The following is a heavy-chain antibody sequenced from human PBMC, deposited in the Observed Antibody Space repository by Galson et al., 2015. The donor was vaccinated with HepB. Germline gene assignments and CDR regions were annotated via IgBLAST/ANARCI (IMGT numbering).Heavy chain of an antibody. CDR3: ARRIAVAGTGNWFDP. V-gene: IGHV1-2*04. CDR2: INPNSGGT. D-gene: IGHD6-19*01. Sequence: SVKVSCKASGYTFTGYYMHWVRQAPGQGLEWMGWINPNSGGTNYAQKFQGWVTMTRDTSISTAYMELSRLRSDDTAVYYCARRIAVAGTGNWFDPWGQGTLVTVSS. J-gene: IGHJ5*02. CDR1: GYTFTGYY.